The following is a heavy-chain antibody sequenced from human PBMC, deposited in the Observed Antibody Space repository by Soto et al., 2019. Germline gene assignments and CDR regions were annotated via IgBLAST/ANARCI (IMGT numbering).Heavy chain of an antibody. CDR2: IYYSGST. Sequence: PSETLSLTCTVSGGSISSGGYYWSWIRQHPGKGLEWIGYIYYSGSTYYNPSLKSRVTISVDTSKNQFSLKLSSVTAAGTAVYYCAREVSSSGWPDYWGQGTLVTVSS. CDR3: AREVSSSGWPDY. V-gene: IGHV4-31*03. J-gene: IGHJ4*02. D-gene: IGHD6-19*01. CDR1: GGSISSGGYY.